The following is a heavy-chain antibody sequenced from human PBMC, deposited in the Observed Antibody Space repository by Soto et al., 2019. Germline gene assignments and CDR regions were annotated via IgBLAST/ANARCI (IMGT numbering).Heavy chain of an antibody. V-gene: IGHV4-4*02. Sequence: QVQLQESGPRLVKPSGSMSLTCGVSGGTVASSHWWSWVRHSPGGGLEWIGNVYHTGDTNFNPSLQSRVTISVDKSNNQFSLRLNSRTAADTAVYFCAREIVTAGGNNYFDPWGPGTLVNVSS. D-gene: IGHD2-21*02. CDR2: VYHTGDT. CDR1: GGTVASSHW. J-gene: IGHJ5*02. CDR3: AREIVTAGGNNYFDP.